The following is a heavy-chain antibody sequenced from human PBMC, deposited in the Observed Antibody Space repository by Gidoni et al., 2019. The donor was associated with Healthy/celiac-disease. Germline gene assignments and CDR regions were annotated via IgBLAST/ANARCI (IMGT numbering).Heavy chain of an antibody. CDR2: ISGSGGST. CDR1: GFTFSSYA. D-gene: IGHD2-8*01. V-gene: IGHV3-23*01. J-gene: IGHJ6*02. Sequence: EVQLLESGGGLVQPGGSLRLSCAASGFTFSSYARSWVRQAQGKGLGWVSAISGSGGSTYYADSGKGRFTISRYNSKNPLYLQMNSLRAEDTAVYYCAKEGGIGLIGSYGMDVWGQGTTVTVSS. CDR3: AKEGGIGLIGSYGMDV.